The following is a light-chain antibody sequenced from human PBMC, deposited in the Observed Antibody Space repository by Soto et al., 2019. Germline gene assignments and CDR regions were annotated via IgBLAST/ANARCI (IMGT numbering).Light chain of an antibody. V-gene: IGKV3-20*01. CDR2: GAS. CDR3: QQYGRSPRT. Sequence: EIVLTQSPGTLSLSPGERATLSCRASQSVSSSYLAWYQQNPGQAPRLLIYGASSRATGIPDRFSGSGSGTDFTLPISRLEPEDFAVYYCQQYGRSPRTFGQGTKVEIK. CDR1: QSVSSSY. J-gene: IGKJ1*01.